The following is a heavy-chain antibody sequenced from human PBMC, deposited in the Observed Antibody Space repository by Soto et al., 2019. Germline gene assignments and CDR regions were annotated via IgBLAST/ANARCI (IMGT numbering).Heavy chain of an antibody. Sequence: QVQLVQSGAEVKKPGSSVKVSCKASGGTFSSYAISWVRQAPGQGLEWMGGIIPIFGTANYAQKFQGRVTITADESTSTAYMGLSSLRSEDTAVYYCAREGGDYYGSGISFDYWGQGTLVTVSS. CDR1: GGTFSSYA. V-gene: IGHV1-69*01. D-gene: IGHD3-10*01. CDR2: IIPIFGTA. CDR3: AREGGDYYGSGISFDY. J-gene: IGHJ4*02.